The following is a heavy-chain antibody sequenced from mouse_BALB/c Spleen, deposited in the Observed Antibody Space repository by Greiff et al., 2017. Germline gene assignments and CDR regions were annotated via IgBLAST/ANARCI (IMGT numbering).Heavy chain of an antibody. CDR2: INSNGGST. V-gene: IGHV5-6-3*01. J-gene: IGHJ3*01. Sequence: EVQRVESGGGLVQPGGSLKLSCAASGFTFSSYGMSWVRQTPDKRLELVATINSNGGSTYYPDSVKGRFTISRDNAKNTLYLQMSSLKSEDTAMYYCASLSLWGQGTLVTVSA. D-gene: IGHD2-3*01. CDR3: ASLSL. CDR1: GFTFSSYG.